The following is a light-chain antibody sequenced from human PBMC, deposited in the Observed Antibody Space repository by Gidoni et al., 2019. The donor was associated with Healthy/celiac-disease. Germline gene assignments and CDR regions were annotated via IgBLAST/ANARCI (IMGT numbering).Light chain of an antibody. CDR2: GAS. J-gene: IGKJ4*01. CDR3: QQYGSSPST. V-gene: IGKV3-20*01. Sequence: EIVLTQSPGTMSLSPGERATLSCRASQSVSSSYLAWYQQKPGQAPRLLIYGASSRATGIPDRFIGSVSGTDFTLIISRLEPEDFAVYYCQQYGSSPSTFGGGTKVEIK. CDR1: QSVSSSY.